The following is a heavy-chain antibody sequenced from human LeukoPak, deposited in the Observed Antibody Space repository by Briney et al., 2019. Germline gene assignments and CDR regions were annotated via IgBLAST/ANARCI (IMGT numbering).Heavy chain of an antibody. CDR1: RGSISTYY. CDR3: ARSPSIVGVIDY. J-gene: IGHJ4*02. Sequence: SETLSLTCTVSRGSISTYYWNWIRQPPGKGLEWIGYIYYTGTTDYNPSLKSRVTMSVDASKNQFSLKLTSVTAADTAVYYCARSPSIVGVIDYWGQGTLVTVSS. D-gene: IGHD1-26*01. V-gene: IGHV4-59*12. CDR2: IYYTGTT.